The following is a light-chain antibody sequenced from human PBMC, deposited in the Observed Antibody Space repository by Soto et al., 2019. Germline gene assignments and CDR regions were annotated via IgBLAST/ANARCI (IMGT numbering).Light chain of an antibody. Sequence: SVLTXPPSVSGSPGQSVTISCTGTSTDFVTYNRVSWYQQPPGTAPKLIVYEASNRPLGVPDRFSGSKSGNTASLTISGLQAADEADYYCSLYTSENTYVFGTGTKVTVL. J-gene: IGLJ1*01. CDR3: SLYTSENTYV. CDR1: STDFVTYNR. CDR2: EAS. V-gene: IGLV2-18*01.